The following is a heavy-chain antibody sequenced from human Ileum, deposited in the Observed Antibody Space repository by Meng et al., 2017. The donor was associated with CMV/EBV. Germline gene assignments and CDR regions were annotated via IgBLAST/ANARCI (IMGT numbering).Heavy chain of an antibody. CDR2: INPNTGDT. J-gene: IGHJ4*02. CDR3: ARGPSNGDFDY. Sequence: QVQLVQSGAEVKKPRASVKVSCKASGYTFVGYYIHWIRQAPGQGFEWMGWINPNTGDTDYAQKFRDRVTMTRDTSISTVFMDLNWLKSDDTAVYYCARGPSNGDFDYWGQGTLVTVSS. CDR1: GYTFVGYY. V-gene: IGHV1-2*02. D-gene: IGHD4-17*01.